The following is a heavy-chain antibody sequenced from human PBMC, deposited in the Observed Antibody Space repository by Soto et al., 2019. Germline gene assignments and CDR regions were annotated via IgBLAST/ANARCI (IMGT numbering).Heavy chain of an antibody. CDR3: ARGGRGYEFDY. CDR2: ISSNGGST. Sequence: EVQLVESGGGLVQPGGSLRLSCAASGFTFSSYAMHWVRQAPGKGLEYVSPISSNGGSTYYANSVKGRFTISRDNSKNTLYLQVGSLRAEDMAVYYCARGGRGYEFDYWGQGTLVTVSS. D-gene: IGHD5-12*01. J-gene: IGHJ4*02. CDR1: GFTFSSYA. V-gene: IGHV3-64*01.